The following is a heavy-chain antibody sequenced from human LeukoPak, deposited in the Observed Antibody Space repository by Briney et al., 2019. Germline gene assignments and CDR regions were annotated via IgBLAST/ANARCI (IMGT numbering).Heavy chain of an antibody. CDR2: INHSGST. CDR3: ARGARVTIYGVVTYYFDY. D-gene: IGHD3-3*01. Sequence: SETLSLTCAVYGGSFSGYYWSWIRQPPGKGLEWIGEINHSGSTNYNPSLKSRVTISVDTSKNQFSLKLSSVTAADTAVYYCARGARVTIYGVVTYYFDYWGQGALVTVSS. CDR1: GGSFSGYY. V-gene: IGHV4-34*01. J-gene: IGHJ4*02.